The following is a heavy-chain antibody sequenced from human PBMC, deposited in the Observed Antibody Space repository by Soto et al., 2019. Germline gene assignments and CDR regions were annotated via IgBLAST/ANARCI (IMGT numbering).Heavy chain of an antibody. J-gene: IGHJ4*02. CDR3: ARGNPALLYYYDSSGYYPFDY. V-gene: IGHV1-69*13. CDR2: IIPIFGTA. D-gene: IGHD3-22*01. Sequence: GASVKVSCKASGGTFSSYAISWVRQAPGQGLEWMGGIIPIFGTANYAQKFQGRVTITADESTSTAYMELSSLRSEDTAVYYCARGNPALLYYYDSSGYYPFDYWGQGTLVTVSS. CDR1: GGTFSSYA.